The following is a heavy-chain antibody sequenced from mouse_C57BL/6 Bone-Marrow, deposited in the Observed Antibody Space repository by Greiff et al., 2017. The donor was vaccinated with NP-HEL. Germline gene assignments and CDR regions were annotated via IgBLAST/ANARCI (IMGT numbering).Heavy chain of an antibody. CDR1: GFTFSSYA. D-gene: IGHD1-1*01. CDR3: ATLYYGSGNFDD. CDR2: ISDGGSYT. Sequence: EVKLVESGGGLVKPGGSLKLSCAASGFTFSSYAMSWVRQTPEKRLEWVATISDGGSYTYYPDNVKGRFTISRDHAKNNLYLQMSHRKSEDTAMYYCATLYYGSGNFDDWGQGTTLTVSS. V-gene: IGHV5-4*03. J-gene: IGHJ2*01.